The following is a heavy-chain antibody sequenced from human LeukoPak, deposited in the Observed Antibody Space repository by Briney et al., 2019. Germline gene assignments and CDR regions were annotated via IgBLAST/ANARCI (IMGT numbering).Heavy chain of an antibody. D-gene: IGHD2-2*01. V-gene: IGHV4-59*01. CDR2: IYYSGST. Sequence: SETLSLTCTVSGGSISSYYWSWIRQPPGKGLEWTGYIYYSGSTNYNPSLKSRVTISVDTSKNQFSLKLSSVTAADTAVYYCARVWGYCSSTSCYYFDYWGQGTLVTVSS. J-gene: IGHJ4*02. CDR3: ARVWGYCSSTSCYYFDY. CDR1: GGSISSYY.